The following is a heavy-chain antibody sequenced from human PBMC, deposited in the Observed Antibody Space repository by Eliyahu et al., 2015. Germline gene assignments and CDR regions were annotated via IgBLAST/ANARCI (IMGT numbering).Heavy chain of an antibody. CDR3: GHRRGGPGWNEGYFDY. D-gene: IGHD1-1*01. J-gene: IGHJ4*02. CDR2: IYWDDDK. Sequence: QITLKESGPTRVKPTQTLTLTCTFSGFSLSRTGVGVGWIRQPAGKALEWLALIYWDDDKRYSPSLKSRLTINKDTSKDQVVLEMTNMDPVDTATYYCGHRRGGPGWNEGYFDYWGQGFLVTVSS. CDR1: GFSLSRTGVG. V-gene: IGHV2-5*02.